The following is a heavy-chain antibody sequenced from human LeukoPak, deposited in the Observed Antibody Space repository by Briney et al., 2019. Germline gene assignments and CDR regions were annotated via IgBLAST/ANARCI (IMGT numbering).Heavy chain of an antibody. J-gene: IGHJ4*02. CDR3: ARAVAYSGYDLYY. Sequence: GGSLRLSCAASGFTFSSYAMHWVRQAPGKGLEWVAVISYDGSNKYYADSVKGRFIISRDNSKNTLYLQMNSLRAEDTAVYYCARAVAYSGYDLYYWGQGTLVTVSS. D-gene: IGHD5-12*01. CDR2: ISYDGSNK. CDR1: GFTFSSYA. V-gene: IGHV3-30-3*01.